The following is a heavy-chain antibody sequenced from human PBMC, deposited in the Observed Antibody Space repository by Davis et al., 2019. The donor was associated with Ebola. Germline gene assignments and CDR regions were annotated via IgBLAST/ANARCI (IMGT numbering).Heavy chain of an antibody. V-gene: IGHV3-33*03. CDR1: GFTFSDSP. CDR3: ATRFSNSDGALDI. D-gene: IGHD1-7*01. CDR2: IWYDGSVK. Sequence: GGSLRLSCAGSGFTFSDSPIHWVRQAPGKGLEWVGLIWYDGSVKYYGDSVKGRFTISRDNSKDSAYLQLTSLTVEDTAVYYCATRFSNSDGALDIWGRGTLVTVSS. J-gene: IGHJ3*02.